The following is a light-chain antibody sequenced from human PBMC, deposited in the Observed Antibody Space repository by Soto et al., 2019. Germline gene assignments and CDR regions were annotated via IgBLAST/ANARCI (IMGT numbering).Light chain of an antibody. J-gene: IGKJ4*01. CDR1: ENVGTN. CDR2: GSS. CDR3: QQYNNWGLS. V-gene: IGKV3D-15*01. Sequence: IVMTQSPATLSVSPGEGVTLPCRASENVGTNLAWYQQKPGQAPRLLMYGSSTRATGIPATFCGSGSGTEFTLTISSLQSEESAVYYCQQYNNWGLSFGGGTRVEIK.